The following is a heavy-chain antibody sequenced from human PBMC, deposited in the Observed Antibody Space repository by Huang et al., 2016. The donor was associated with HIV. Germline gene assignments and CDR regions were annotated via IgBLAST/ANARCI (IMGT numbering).Heavy chain of an antibody. V-gene: IGHV1-24*01. J-gene: IGHJ4*02. D-gene: IGHD3-22*01. Sequence: QVQLVQSGAEVKKPGASVKVSCKVSGYTLHELSMHWVRQAPGEGLEWGVWLDPEDGETIDAQKFQGRVTMTEDTSTDTADMELSSLRSEDTAVYYCATVYRRFRNHDSGDYYFDYWDQGTLVTVSS. CDR1: GYTLHELS. CDR2: LDPEDGET. CDR3: ATVYRRFRNHDSGDYYFDY.